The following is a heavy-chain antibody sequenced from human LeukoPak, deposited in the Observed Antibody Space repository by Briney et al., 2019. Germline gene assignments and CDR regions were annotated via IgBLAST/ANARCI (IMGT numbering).Heavy chain of an antibody. CDR3: ARGGARNYYDSSGCELSY. Sequence: SETLSLTCAVYGGSFSSYYWSWIRQPPGKGLEWIGEINHSGSTNYNPSLKSRVTISVDTSKNQFSLKLSSVTAADTAVYYCARGGARNYYDSSGCELSYWGQGTLVTVSS. J-gene: IGHJ4*02. CDR2: INHSGST. V-gene: IGHV4-34*01. D-gene: IGHD3-22*01. CDR1: GGSFSSYY.